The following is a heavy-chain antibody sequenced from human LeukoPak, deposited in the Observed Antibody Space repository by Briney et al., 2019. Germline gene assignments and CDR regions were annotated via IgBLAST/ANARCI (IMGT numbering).Heavy chain of an antibody. CDR2: IYYSGST. V-gene: IGHV4-59*01. J-gene: IGHJ4*02. CDR3: ARGVVIAPQTFDY. Sequence: SETLSLTCTVSGESISGFYWTWIRQPPGKGLECIGYIYYSGSTNYNPSLKSRVTISVDTSKNQFSLKLSSVTAADTAVHYCARGVVIAPQTFDYWGQGTLVTVSS. CDR1: GESISGFY. D-gene: IGHD2-21*01.